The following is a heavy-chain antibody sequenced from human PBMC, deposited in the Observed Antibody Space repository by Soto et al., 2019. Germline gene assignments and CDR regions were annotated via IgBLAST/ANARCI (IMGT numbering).Heavy chain of an antibody. J-gene: IGHJ5*02. D-gene: IGHD2-8*02. Sequence: QVHLQESGPGLVKPSETLSLTCAVSGASIGSGGWWSWVRQPPGKGLEWIAEIFHDGNTNYSPSPKSRVTISVDKSQNHFSLNVYSVTAADTAVYYCARHEGWTGPDQWGQGTLVTVSS. CDR2: IFHDGNT. CDR3: ARHEGWTGPDQ. V-gene: IGHV4-4*02. CDR1: GASIGSGGW.